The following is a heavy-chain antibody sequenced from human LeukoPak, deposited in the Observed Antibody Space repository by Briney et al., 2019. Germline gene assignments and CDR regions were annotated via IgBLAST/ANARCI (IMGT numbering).Heavy chain of an antibody. D-gene: IGHD5-24*01. Sequence: GGSLRLSCAASGFTFDDYGMSWVRQAPGKGLEWVPGINWNGGSTGYADSVKGRFTISRDNAKNSLYLQMNSLRAEDTALYYCARDPGRDGYNTNFDYWGQGTLVTVSS. J-gene: IGHJ4*02. CDR1: GFTFDDYG. CDR2: INWNGGST. CDR3: ARDPGRDGYNTNFDY. V-gene: IGHV3-20*04.